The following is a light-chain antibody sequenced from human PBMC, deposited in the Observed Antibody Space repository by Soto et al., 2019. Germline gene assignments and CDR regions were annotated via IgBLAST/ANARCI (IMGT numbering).Light chain of an antibody. CDR2: GAS. Sequence: EIVMTQSPATLSVSPGERATLSCRASQTVTSNYLAWYQQKPGQAPRLLIFGASIRATGLPDRFSGSGSGTDFTLTISRLEPEDFSVFYCQQYGTSEIIFGQGTRLEIK. CDR1: QTVTSNY. V-gene: IGKV3-20*01. J-gene: IGKJ5*01. CDR3: QQYGTSEII.